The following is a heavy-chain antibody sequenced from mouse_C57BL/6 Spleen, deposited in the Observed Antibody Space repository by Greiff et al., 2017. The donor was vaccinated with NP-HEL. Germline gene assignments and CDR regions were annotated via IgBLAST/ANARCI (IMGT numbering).Heavy chain of an antibody. CDR3: AREIYYGSSYGYFDY. Sequence: VQLQQSGAELARPGASVKLSCKASGYTFTSYGISWVKQRTGQGLEWIGEIYPRSGNTYYNEKFKGKATLTADKSSSIAYMELRSLTSEDSAVYFCAREIYYGSSYGYFDYWGQGTTLTVSS. J-gene: IGHJ2*01. V-gene: IGHV1-81*01. D-gene: IGHD1-1*01. CDR1: GYTFTSYG. CDR2: IYPRSGNT.